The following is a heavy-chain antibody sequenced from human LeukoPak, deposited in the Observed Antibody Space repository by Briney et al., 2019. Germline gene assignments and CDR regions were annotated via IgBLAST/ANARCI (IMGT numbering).Heavy chain of an antibody. V-gene: IGHV4-59*01. Sequence: PSETLSLTCTVSGGAISNKYWSWIRQPPGKGLEWIGYVDHTGSTKFNPSLNGRVSISRDTSKNLFSLRLRSVTAADTAVYFCARGRVSSSTWYSTYYYYFYMDVWGKGTTVTVSS. CDR2: VDHTGST. CDR1: GGAISNKY. D-gene: IGHD4-11*01. CDR3: ARGRVSSSTWYSTYYYYFYMDV. J-gene: IGHJ6*03.